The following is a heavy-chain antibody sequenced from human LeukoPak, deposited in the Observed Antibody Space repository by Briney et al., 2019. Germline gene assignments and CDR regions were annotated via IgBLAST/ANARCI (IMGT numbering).Heavy chain of an antibody. CDR1: GFTFSSSG. D-gene: IGHD6-19*01. CDR3: ARGSGWYVIDY. V-gene: IGHV3-33*01. Sequence: PGGSLRLSCAASGFTFSSSGMHWVRQAPGTGLDWVAVIWYDGSNKYYADSVKGRFTISRDNSKNTLYLQMNSLRAEDTAVYYCARGSGWYVIDYWGQGTLVTVSS. CDR2: IWYDGSNK. J-gene: IGHJ4*02.